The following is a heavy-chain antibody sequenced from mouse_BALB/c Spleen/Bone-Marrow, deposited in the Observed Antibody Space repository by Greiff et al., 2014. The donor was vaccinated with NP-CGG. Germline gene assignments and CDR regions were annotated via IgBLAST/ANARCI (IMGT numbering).Heavy chain of an antibody. CDR2: IYPGSGST. CDR1: GYTFTDSV. CDR3: ARYDVPAWFAY. J-gene: IGHJ3*01. D-gene: IGHD2-14*01. V-gene: IGHV1-77*01. Sequence: VHLVESGPELVKPGASVKMSCKASGYTFTDSVIGWVKQRTGQGLEWIGEIYPGSGSTYYNEKFKDKATLTADKSSNTVYMQLSSLTSEDSAVYFCARYDVPAWFAYWGQGTLVTVSA.